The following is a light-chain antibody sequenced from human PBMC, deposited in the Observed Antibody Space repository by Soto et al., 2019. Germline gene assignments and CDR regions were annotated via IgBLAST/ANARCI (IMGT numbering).Light chain of an antibody. J-gene: IGKJ1*01. CDR3: QQYNNWPRT. CDR1: QIVSSD. CDR2: GAS. Sequence: EIVMTQSPSTLSVSPWERSTLSFMASQIVSSDLAWYHQKPGQAPRLLIYGASTRATGIPARFSGSGSGTEFTLTINSLQSEDFAVYYCQQYNNWPRTFGQGTKVDI. V-gene: IGKV3-15*01.